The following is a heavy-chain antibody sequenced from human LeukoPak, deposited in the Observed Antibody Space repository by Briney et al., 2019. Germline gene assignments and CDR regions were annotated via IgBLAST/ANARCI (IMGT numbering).Heavy chain of an antibody. J-gene: IGHJ4*02. CDR1: GFTFSDSY. Sequence: GGSLRLSCAASGFTFSDSYMTWIRQAPGKGLEWVSYITSSGSTIYYSDSVKGRFTISRDNAKNSLYLQMNSLRAEDTAVYYCARLSSSSWSFDYWGQGTLVTVSS. CDR2: ITSSGSTI. D-gene: IGHD6-13*01. V-gene: IGHV3-11*01. CDR3: ARLSSSSWSFDY.